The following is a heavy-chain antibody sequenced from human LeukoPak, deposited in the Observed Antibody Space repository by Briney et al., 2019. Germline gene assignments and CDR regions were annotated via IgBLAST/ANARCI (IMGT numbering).Heavy chain of an antibody. Sequence: PSETLSLTCAVYGGSFSGYYWSWIRQPPGKGLEWIGEINHSGSTNYNPSLKSRVTISVDTSKNQFSLKLSSVTAADTAVYYCARSILSTYYYDSSGYIDAFDIWGHGTMVTVSS. CDR2: INHSGST. CDR1: GGSFSGYY. CDR3: ARSILSTYYYDSSGYIDAFDI. J-gene: IGHJ3*02. D-gene: IGHD3-22*01. V-gene: IGHV4-34*01.